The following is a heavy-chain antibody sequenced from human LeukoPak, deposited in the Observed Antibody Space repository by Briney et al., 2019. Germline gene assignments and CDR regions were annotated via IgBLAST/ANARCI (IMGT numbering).Heavy chain of an antibody. J-gene: IGHJ6*04. CDR1: GFTFDDFA. CDR3: ARAPRYTSGMDV. D-gene: IGHD2-2*02. Sequence: PGRSLRLSCAASGFTFDDFAMHWVRQAPGKGLEWVSGINWNGVSIDYAESVKGRFTISRDNAKNSLYLQMNSLRPEDTALYYCARAPRYTSGMDVWGKGTTVTVSS. V-gene: IGHV3-9*01. CDR2: INWNGVSI.